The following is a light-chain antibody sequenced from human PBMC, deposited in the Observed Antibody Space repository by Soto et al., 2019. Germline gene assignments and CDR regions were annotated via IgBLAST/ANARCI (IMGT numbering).Light chain of an antibody. V-gene: IGKV3-20*01. CDR2: GES. J-gene: IGKJ1*01. CDR3: HQYGSSPRT. CDR1: QIVTSDY. Sequence: DIVLTQPPGTLSLSPGEGVTLSSRASQIVTSDYLAWYHQEPGQAPRILIYGESNRATGIPDRFSGSGSGTDLTLSISRLEPGDFGMYFCHQYGSSPRTFGQGTKVDIK.